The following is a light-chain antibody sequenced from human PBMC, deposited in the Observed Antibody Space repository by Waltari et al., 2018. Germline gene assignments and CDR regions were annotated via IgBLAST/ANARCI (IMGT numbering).Light chain of an antibody. J-gene: IGKJ4*01. CDR1: QSVSSN. Sequence: EIVMTQSPATLSVSPGERATLSSRASQSVSSNLAWYQQKPGQAPRLLIYGASTRATGIPARFSGSGSGTEFTLTISSLQSEDFAVYYCQQYNNWPPPFGGGTKVEIK. CDR3: QQYNNWPPP. V-gene: IGKV3-15*01. CDR2: GAS.